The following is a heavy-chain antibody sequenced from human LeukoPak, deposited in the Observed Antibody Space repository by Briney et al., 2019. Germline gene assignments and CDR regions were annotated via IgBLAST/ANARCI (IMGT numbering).Heavy chain of an antibody. J-gene: IGHJ5*02. CDR3: ARKLGYCSGGSCYGSNWFDP. D-gene: IGHD2-15*01. CDR1: GGSLSRYY. Sequence: PSETLSLTCTVSGGSLSRYYWSWIRQPPGKGLEWIGHIYYSGSTNYNPSLKSRVTISVDTSKNQFSLKLSSVTAADTAVYYCARKLGYCSGGSCYGSNWFDPWGQGTLVTVSS. CDR2: IYYSGST. V-gene: IGHV4-59*01.